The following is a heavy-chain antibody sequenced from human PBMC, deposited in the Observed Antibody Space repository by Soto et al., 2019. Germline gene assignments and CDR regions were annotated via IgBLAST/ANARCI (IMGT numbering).Heavy chain of an antibody. CDR1: GFTFSSYW. V-gene: IGHV3-7*05. D-gene: IGHD3-3*01. CDR2: IKQDGSEK. CDR3: ARDLYYDFWSGYFLGMDV. J-gene: IGHJ6*02. Sequence: GGSLRLSCAASGFTFSSYWMSWVRQAPGKGLEWVANIKQDGSEKYYVDSVKGRFTISRDNAKNSLYLQMNSLRAEDTAVYYCARDLYYDFWSGYFLGMDVWGQGTTVTVSS.